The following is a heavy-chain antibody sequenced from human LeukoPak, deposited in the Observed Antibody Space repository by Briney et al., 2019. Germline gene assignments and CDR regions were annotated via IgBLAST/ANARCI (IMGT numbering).Heavy chain of an antibody. Sequence: GASVKVSCKASGYTFTSYGISWVRQAPGHGLEWMGWISAYNGNTNYAQKLQGRVTMTTDTSTSTAYMELRSLRSDDTAVYYCARPLVVVAEEYYYYGMDVWGQGTTVTVSS. CDR1: GYTFTSYG. CDR3: ARPLVVVAEEYYYYGMDV. J-gene: IGHJ6*02. CDR2: ISAYNGNT. V-gene: IGHV1-18*01. D-gene: IGHD2-15*01.